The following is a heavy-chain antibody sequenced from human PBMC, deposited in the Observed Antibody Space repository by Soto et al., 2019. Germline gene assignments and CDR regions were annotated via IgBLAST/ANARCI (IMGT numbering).Heavy chain of an antibody. CDR3: ARSGVTGIVIPSHWFDP. V-gene: IGHV4-31*11. J-gene: IGHJ5*02. Sequence: SETLSLTCAVSGGSIRSSRWWSWIRQFPGRGLEWIGCISSSGSTYYNPALNNRISLSLDTSQNQFSLKLLSVTAADTAIYYCARSGVTGIVIPSHWFDPWGQGTLVTVSS. D-gene: IGHD2-21*02. CDR1: GGSIRSSRW. CDR2: ISSSGST.